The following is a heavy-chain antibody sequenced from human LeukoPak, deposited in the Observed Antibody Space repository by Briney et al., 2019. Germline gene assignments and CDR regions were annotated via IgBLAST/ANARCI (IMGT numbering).Heavy chain of an antibody. D-gene: IGHD1-26*01. J-gene: IGHJ4*02. CDR3: ARQMQSHGNFDS. CDR2: LVIAGDT. CDR1: GFTVSSYA. Sequence: GGSLRLSCAAPGFTVSSYAMHWVRQPIGKGLEWVSALVIAGDTFYPGSVKGRFTISRENARNSLYLQMNSLRAEDTAMYYCARQMQSHGNFDSWGQGTLVTVSS. V-gene: IGHV3-13*01.